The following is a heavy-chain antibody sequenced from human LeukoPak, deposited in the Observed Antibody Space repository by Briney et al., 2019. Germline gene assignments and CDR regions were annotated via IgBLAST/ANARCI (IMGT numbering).Heavy chain of an antibody. CDR2: ISYDGSNK. D-gene: IGHD4-11*01. J-gene: IGHJ6*02. V-gene: IGHV3-30-3*01. CDR1: GFTFSSYA. Sequence: PGGSLRLSCAASGFTFSSYAMHWVRQAPGKGLEWVAVISYDGSNKYYADSVKGRFTISRDNSKNTLYLQMNSLRAEDTAVYYCARAYSNYVVYYYGMDVWGQGTTVTVSS. CDR3: ARAYSNYVVYYYGMDV.